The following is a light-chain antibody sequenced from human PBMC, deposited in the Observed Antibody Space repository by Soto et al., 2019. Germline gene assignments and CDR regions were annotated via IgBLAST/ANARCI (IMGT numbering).Light chain of an antibody. J-gene: IGKJ4*01. CDR1: QSISSW. CDR3: QQYGSYPMT. V-gene: IGKV1-5*03. CDR2: KAS. Sequence: DSQMTQYPSTLSASIGDRVTITCRAGQSISSWLAWYQQKPGKAPKLLISKASTLRSGVPPRFSGSGSGTEFALTIISLQTDDFATYYCQQYGSYPMTFGGGTKVEIK.